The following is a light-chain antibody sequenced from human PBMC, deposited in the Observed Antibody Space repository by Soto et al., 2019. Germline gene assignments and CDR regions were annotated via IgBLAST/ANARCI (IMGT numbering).Light chain of an antibody. CDR3: QQTYSPLRT. Sequence: DIQLTQSPSSLSASLGDRGTISCRASQLINVYLNWYQQKPGKAPRLLIYTASNLQSGVPSRFSGTRSGTDFTLIISDMQPEDFANYYCQQTYSPLRTFGQGTKVDIK. CDR1: QLINVY. CDR2: TAS. J-gene: IGKJ1*01. V-gene: IGKV1-39*01.